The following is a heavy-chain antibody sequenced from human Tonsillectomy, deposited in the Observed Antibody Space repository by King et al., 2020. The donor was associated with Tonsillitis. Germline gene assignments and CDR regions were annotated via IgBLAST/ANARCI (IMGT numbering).Heavy chain of an antibody. J-gene: IGHJ3*02. CDR1: GYTFTDYY. D-gene: IGHD3-22*01. Sequence: QLVQSGAEVKKPGASVKVSCKASGYTFTDYYMHWVRQAPGQGLEWMGRINPNSGGTNYAQKFQGRVTMTRDTSISTAYMELSRLRSDDTVVYYCARGDSNGIDAFDIWGQGTMVTVSS. CDR3: ARGDSNGIDAFDI. CDR2: INPNSGGT. V-gene: IGHV1-2*05.